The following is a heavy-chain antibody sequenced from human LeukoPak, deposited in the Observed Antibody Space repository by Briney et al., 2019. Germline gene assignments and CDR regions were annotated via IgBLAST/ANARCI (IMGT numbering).Heavy chain of an antibody. CDR1: GYTLAELS. Sequence: ASVKVSCKVSGYTLAELSMHWVRQAPGKGLEWMGGFDPEDGETIYAQKFQGRVTMTRDTSISTAYMELSRLRSDDTAVYYCARDPRPIDIVVVPAAISGAFDIWGQGTMVTVSS. V-gene: IGHV1-24*01. D-gene: IGHD2-2*01. CDR3: ARDPRPIDIVVVPAAISGAFDI. J-gene: IGHJ3*02. CDR2: FDPEDGET.